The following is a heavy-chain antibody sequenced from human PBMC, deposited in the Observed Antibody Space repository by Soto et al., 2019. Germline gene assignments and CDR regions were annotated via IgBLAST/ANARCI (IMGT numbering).Heavy chain of an antibody. J-gene: IGHJ6*02. V-gene: IGHV1-18*01. D-gene: IGHD3-9*01. Sequence: ASVKVSCKSSGYRFTNNCVYWVRQAPGQGLEWVGWISANSRDTKYAQEYEGRVTISTDTVSNTAYMELRSLRSEDTATYFCARDFDFGVWGQGTSVTVSS. CDR1: GYRFTNNC. CDR2: ISANSRDT. CDR3: ARDFDFGV.